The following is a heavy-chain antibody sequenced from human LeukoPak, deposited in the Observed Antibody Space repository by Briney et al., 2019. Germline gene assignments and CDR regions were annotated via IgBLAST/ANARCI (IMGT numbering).Heavy chain of an antibody. V-gene: IGHV1-46*01. D-gene: IGHD1-26*01. CDR1: GYTFTNYY. CDR3: ARDNSVGDYAWWFDP. CDR2: ITPSGDNT. Sequence: ASVKVSCKASGYTFTNYYMHWVRQAPGQGLEWLGLITPSGDNTWYAQKFHRRVTMTRDSSTSTDYLELSSLIYDDTAVYYCARDNSVGDYAWWFDPWGQGTLVTVSS. J-gene: IGHJ5*02.